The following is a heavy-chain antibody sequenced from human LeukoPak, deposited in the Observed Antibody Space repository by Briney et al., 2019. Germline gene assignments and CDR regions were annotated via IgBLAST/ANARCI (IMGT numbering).Heavy chain of an antibody. D-gene: IGHD6-19*01. Sequence: GGSLRLSCAASGFTFSNYAMNWVRQAPGRGLEWVSAISGSGGSTYYADSVKGRFTISRDNSKNTLYLQMNSLRAEDTAVYSCARGAVAGGFLDYWGQGTLVTASS. J-gene: IGHJ4*02. CDR3: ARGAVAGGFLDY. CDR2: ISGSGGST. CDR1: GFTFSNYA. V-gene: IGHV3-23*01.